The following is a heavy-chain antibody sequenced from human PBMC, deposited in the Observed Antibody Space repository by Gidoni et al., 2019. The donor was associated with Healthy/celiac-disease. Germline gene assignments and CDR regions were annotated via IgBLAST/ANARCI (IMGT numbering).Heavy chain of an antibody. CDR1: GFTFSSYA. V-gene: IGHV3-23*01. CDR2: ISGSGGST. Sequence: EVQLLESGGGLVQPGGPLRLSCAASGFTFSSYAMSWVRQAPGKGLEWFSAISGSGGSTYYADSVKGRFTISRDNSKNTLYLQMNSLRAEDTAVYYCAKDRLYGSGSFDYWGQGTLVTVSS. J-gene: IGHJ4*02. CDR3: AKDRLYGSGSFDY. D-gene: IGHD3-10*01.